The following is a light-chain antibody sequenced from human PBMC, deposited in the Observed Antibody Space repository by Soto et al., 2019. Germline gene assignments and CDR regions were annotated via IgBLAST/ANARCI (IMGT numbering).Light chain of an antibody. J-gene: IGKJ5*01. CDR1: QSVSSN. CDR3: QQYKNWPTIT. CDR2: GAS. V-gene: IGKV3-15*01. Sequence: EIVTTQSPAPRSVSPGERASLSGRASQSVSSNLAWYQQKPCQAHRLLIYGASTRATGIPARFSGSGSGTEFTPTISSLQSEDFAVYYCQQYKNWPTITFGQGTRLEIK.